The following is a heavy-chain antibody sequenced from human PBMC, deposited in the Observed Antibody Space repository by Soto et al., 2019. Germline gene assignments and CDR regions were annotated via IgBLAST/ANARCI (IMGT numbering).Heavy chain of an antibody. D-gene: IGHD4-17*01. V-gene: IGHV1-2*02. CDR1: GYTFTGYY. CDR2: INPNSGGT. CDR3: ARDLGVVGDYTGLYYYYYGMDV. Sequence: ASVKVSCKASGYTFTGYYMHWVRQAPGQGLEWMGWINPNSGGTNYAQKFQGRVTMTRDRSISTAYMELSRLRSDDTAVYYCARDLGVVGDYTGLYYYYYGMDVWGQGTTVTVSS. J-gene: IGHJ6*02.